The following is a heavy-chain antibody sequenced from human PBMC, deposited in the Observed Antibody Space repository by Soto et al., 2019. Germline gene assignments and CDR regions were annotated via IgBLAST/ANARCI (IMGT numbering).Heavy chain of an antibody. V-gene: IGHV3-74*03. CDR2: VNNDGTDT. CDR3: AIGGLQHALDV. D-gene: IGHD6-13*01. CDR1: GFTFSNYW. J-gene: IGHJ6*02. Sequence: EVQLVESGGGLVQPGGSLRLSCAASGFTFSNYWMYWVRQAPGKGLVWVSRVNNDGTDTTHADSVKGRFNISRDNAENTLYLHMNSLRAEDTAVYYCAIGGLQHALDVWGQGSTVTVSS.